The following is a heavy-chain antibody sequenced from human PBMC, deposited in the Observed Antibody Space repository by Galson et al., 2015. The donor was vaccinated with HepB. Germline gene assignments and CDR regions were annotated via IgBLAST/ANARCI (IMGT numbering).Heavy chain of an antibody. D-gene: IGHD6-19*01. CDR2: ISYDGSNK. Sequence: SLRLSCAASGFTFSSYGMHWVRQAPGKGLEWVAVISYDGSNKYYADSVKGRFTISRDNSKNTLYLQMNSLRAEDTDVYYCAKDWASSGWYFYYYYGMDVWGQGTTVTVSS. CDR3: AKDWASSGWYFYYYYGMDV. CDR1: GFTFSSYG. J-gene: IGHJ6*02. V-gene: IGHV3-30*18.